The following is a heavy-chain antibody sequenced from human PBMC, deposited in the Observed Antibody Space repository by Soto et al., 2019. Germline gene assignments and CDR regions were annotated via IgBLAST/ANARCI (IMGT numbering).Heavy chain of an antibody. J-gene: IGHJ4*02. Sequence: EVQLVESGGDLVKPGGSLRLSCAASGFTFSNAWMSWVRQAPGKGLEWVGRIKNKADGGTTDYAAPVKGRFTISRDDSKNTLYLQMNSLKTEDTAVYYCTTDEPLNTHWGQGTLVTVSS. CDR1: GFTFSNAW. CDR2: IKNKADGGTT. D-gene: IGHD5-18*01. V-gene: IGHV3-15*01. CDR3: TTDEPLNTH.